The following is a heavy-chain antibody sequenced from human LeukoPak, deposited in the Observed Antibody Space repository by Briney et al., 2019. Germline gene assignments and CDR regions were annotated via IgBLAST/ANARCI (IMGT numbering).Heavy chain of an antibody. CDR1: GGSISSGSYY. Sequence: PSETLPLTCTVSGGSISSGSYYWSWIRQPAGKGLEWIGSIYYSGSTYYNPSLKSRITISVDTSKNQSSLKLSSVTAADTAVYYCARAVAGDFDYWGQGTLVTVSS. J-gene: IGHJ4*02. V-gene: IGHV4-39*07. CDR2: IYYSGST. CDR3: ARAVAGDFDY. D-gene: IGHD6-19*01.